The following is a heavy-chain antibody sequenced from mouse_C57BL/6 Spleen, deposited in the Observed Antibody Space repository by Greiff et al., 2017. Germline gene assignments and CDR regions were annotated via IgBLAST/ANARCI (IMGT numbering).Heavy chain of an antibody. V-gene: IGHV1-82*01. CDR2: IYPGDGDT. J-gene: IGHJ4*01. CDR1: GYAFSSYW. D-gene: IGHD3-2*02. Sequence: VQLVESGAELVKPGASVKISCKASGYAFSSYWMNWVKQRPGKGLEWIGQIYPGDGDTNYNGKFKGKATLTADKSSSTAYMQLSSLTSEDSAVXFCARGGQLRLDYYAMDYWGQGTSVTVSS. CDR3: ARGGQLRLDYYAMDY.